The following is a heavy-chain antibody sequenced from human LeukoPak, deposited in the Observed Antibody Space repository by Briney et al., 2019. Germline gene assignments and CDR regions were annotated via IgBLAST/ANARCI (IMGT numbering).Heavy chain of an antibody. CDR2: IYYSGST. CDR1: GGSISSYY. D-gene: IGHD4/OR15-4a*01. Sequence: SETLSLTCTVSGGSISSYYWSWIRQPPGKGLEWIGYIYYSGSTNYNPSLKSRVTISVDTSKNQFSLKLSSVTAADAAVYYCARGLVPYYFDYWGKGTLVTVSS. J-gene: IGHJ4*02. V-gene: IGHV4-59*01. CDR3: ARGLVPYYFDY.